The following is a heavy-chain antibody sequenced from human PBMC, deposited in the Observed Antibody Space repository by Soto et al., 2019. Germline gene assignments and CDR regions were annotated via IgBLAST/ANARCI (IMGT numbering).Heavy chain of an antibody. D-gene: IGHD3-3*01. CDR1: GGSFSGYY. Sequence: SETLSLTCAVYGGSFSGYYWSWIRQHPGEGLEWIGYIYYSGSTYYNPSLKSRVTISVDTSKNQFSLKLSSVTAADTAVYYCARASRITIFGVVIMGWFDPWGQGTLVTVSS. CDR3: ARASRITIFGVVIMGWFDP. J-gene: IGHJ5*02. V-gene: IGHV4-31*11. CDR2: IYYSGST.